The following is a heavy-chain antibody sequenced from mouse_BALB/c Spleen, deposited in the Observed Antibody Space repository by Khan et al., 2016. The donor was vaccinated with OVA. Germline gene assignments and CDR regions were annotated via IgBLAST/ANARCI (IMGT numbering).Heavy chain of an antibody. V-gene: IGHV9-3-1*01. J-gene: IGHJ4*01. CDR3: ARPPYFSYTLDY. CDR2: INTYTGEP. CDR1: GYTFTSFG. Sequence: QIQLVQSGPELKKPGETVKISCKASGYTFTSFGMNWVKQSPGKALKWMGWINTYTGEPTYVDDFKGRFAFSLETSASTAYLQINDLKNEDTATYFCARPPYFSYTLDYWGQGTSVTGSS. D-gene: IGHD2-10*01.